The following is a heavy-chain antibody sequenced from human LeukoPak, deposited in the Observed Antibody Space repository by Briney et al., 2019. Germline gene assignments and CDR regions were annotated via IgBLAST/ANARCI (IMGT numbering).Heavy chain of an antibody. CDR1: GFTFSNYW. CDR3: ARGGSDY. Sequence: PGGSLRLSCAASGFTFSNYWMTWVRKAPGKGLEWVATIKQDGSEKYYVDSVKGRLTISRDNAKNSLYLQMNSLRAEDTAVYYCARGGSDYWGQGTLVTVSS. J-gene: IGHJ4*02. V-gene: IGHV3-7*01. CDR2: IKQDGSEK.